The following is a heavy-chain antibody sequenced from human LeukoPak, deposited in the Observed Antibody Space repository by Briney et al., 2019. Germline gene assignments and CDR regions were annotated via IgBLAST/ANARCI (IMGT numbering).Heavy chain of an antibody. D-gene: IGHD2-15*01. CDR3: ARDGPGYCSGGSCYSGLDY. V-gene: IGHV1-69*13. CDR2: IIPIFGTA. Sequence: SVKVSCKASGGTSSSYAISWVRQAPGQGLEWMGGIIPIFGTANYAQKFQGRVTITADESTSTAYMELSSLRSEDTAVYYCARDGPGYCSGGSCYSGLDYWGQGTLVTVSS. CDR1: GGTSSSYA. J-gene: IGHJ4*02.